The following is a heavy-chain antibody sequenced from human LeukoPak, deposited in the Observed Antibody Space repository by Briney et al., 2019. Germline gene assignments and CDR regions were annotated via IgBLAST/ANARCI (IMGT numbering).Heavy chain of an antibody. J-gene: IGHJ6*02. Sequence: ASVKVSCKASGYTFTSYGISWVRQAPGQGLEWMGWISAYNGNTNYAQKLQGRVTMTTDTSTSTAYMELRSLRSDDTAVYYCARTTVTTLGGYYYYGMDVWGQGTTVTVSS. V-gene: IGHV1-18*01. CDR1: GYTFTSYG. CDR2: ISAYNGNT. CDR3: ARTTVTTLGGYYYYGMDV. D-gene: IGHD4-17*01.